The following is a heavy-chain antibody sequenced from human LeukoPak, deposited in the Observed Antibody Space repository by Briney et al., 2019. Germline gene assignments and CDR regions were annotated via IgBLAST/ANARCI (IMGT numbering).Heavy chain of an antibody. D-gene: IGHD3-22*01. Sequence: GGSLRLSCEASGFTFSTFAMIWVRQRPGKGLEWVSSISWNSGSIGYADSVKGRFTISRDNAKNSLFLQMNSLRAEDTALYYCAKASGFTWFDPWGQGTLVTVSS. J-gene: IGHJ5*02. CDR3: AKASGFTWFDP. V-gene: IGHV3-9*01. CDR2: ISWNSGSI. CDR1: GFTFSTFA.